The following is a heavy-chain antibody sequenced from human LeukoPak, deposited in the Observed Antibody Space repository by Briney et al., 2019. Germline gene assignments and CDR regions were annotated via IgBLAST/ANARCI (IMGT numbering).Heavy chain of an antibody. V-gene: IGHV1-8*01. CDR3: ARGRYGDDFYYYYYYMDV. CDR2: MNPNSGNT. Sequence: GASVKVSCKASGYTFTSYDINWVRQATGQGLEWMGWMNPNSGNTGYAQKFQGRVTVTRNTSISTAYMELSSLRSEDTAVYYCARGRYGDDFYYYYYYMDVWGKGTPVTVSS. CDR1: GYTFTSYD. D-gene: IGHD4-17*01. J-gene: IGHJ6*03.